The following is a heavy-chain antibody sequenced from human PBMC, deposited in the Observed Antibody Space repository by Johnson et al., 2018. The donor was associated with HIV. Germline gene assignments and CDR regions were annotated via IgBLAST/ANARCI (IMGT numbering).Heavy chain of an antibody. D-gene: IGHD6-19*01. V-gene: IGHV3-15*01. CDR2: IKSKTDGGTT. Sequence: VQLVESGGGLVKPGGSLRLSCAASGFTFSNAWMSWVRQAPGKGLEWVGRIKSKTDGGTTDYAAPVKGRFTISRDDSKNTLYLQMNSLRAEDTAVYYCARSGRIHNNGWYWGGAFDIWGQGTMVTVSA. CDR1: GFTFSNAW. J-gene: IGHJ3*02. CDR3: ARSGRIHNNGWYWGGAFDI.